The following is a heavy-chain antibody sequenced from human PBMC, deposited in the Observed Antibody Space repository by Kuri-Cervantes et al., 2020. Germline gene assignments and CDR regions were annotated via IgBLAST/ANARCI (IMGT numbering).Heavy chain of an antibody. D-gene: IGHD1-26*01. CDR1: GYTFTSYD. V-gene: IGHV1-46*01. Sequence: ASVKVSCKASGYTFTSYDISWVRQAPGQGLEWMGIINPSGGSTSYAQKFQGRVTMTRDTSTSTVYMELSSLRSEDTAVYYCARDLSALRGGSSGGTPHGVDWGQGTLVTVSS. CDR2: INPSGGST. J-gene: IGHJ4*02. CDR3: ARDLSALRGGSSGGTPHGVD.